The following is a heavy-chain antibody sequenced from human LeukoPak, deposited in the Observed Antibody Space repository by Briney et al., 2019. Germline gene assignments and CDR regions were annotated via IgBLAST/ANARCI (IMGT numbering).Heavy chain of an antibody. D-gene: IGHD2-15*01. J-gene: IGHJ4*02. V-gene: IGHV3-23*01. CDR3: AKDPSYCSGGNCLNYFDY. CDR2: ISGSGATT. Sequence: GGSLRLPCAASGITFSGYAMSWVRLAPGKGPEWVSGISGSGATTYYADSVKGRFTISRDNSKNTLYLQMNSLRAEDTAVYHCAKDPSYCSGGNCLNYFDYWGQGTLVTVSS. CDR1: GITFSGYA.